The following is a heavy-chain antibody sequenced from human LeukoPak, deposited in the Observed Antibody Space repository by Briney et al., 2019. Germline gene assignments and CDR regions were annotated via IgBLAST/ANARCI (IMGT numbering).Heavy chain of an antibody. V-gene: IGHV4-34*01. J-gene: IGHJ4*02. CDR2: INHSGST. CDR3: ARAVGGAAAELFDY. D-gene: IGHD6-13*01. Sequence: PSETLSLTCAVYGVSFSGYYWSWIRQPPGKGLKWIGEINHSGSTNYNPSLKSRVTISVDTSKNQFSLKLSSVTAADTAVYYCARAVGGAAAELFDYWGQGTLVTVSS. CDR1: GVSFSGYY.